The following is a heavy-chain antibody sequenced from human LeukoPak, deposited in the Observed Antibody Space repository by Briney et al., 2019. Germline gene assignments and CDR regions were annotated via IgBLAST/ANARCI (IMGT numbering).Heavy chain of an antibody. Sequence: GGSLRLSXAASGFTLTTYWMHWVRQAPGKGLVWVSRINGDGSRSNYADSVKGRFTISSDNARNTLYLQMNSLRAEDTALYYCARTSPTSHFDFWGQGTLVTVSS. V-gene: IGHV3-74*01. D-gene: IGHD3-16*01. CDR2: INGDGSRS. J-gene: IGHJ4*02. CDR1: GFTLTTYW. CDR3: ARTSPTSHFDF.